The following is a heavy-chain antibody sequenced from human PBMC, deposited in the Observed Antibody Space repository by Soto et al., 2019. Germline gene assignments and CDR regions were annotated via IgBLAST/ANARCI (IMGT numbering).Heavy chain of an antibody. Sequence: SETLSLTCTVSGGSISSSSYYWGWIRQPPGKGLEWIGSIYYSGSTYYNPSLKNRDNISVDTSKNQFTLKLSSMTAADTAVYYCARRMQGKSYYYGSEKHYFDYWGQGTLVTVSS. CDR3: ARRMQGKSYYYGSEKHYFDY. CDR1: GGSISSSSYY. J-gene: IGHJ4*02. D-gene: IGHD3-10*01. CDR2: IYYSGST. V-gene: IGHV4-39*01.